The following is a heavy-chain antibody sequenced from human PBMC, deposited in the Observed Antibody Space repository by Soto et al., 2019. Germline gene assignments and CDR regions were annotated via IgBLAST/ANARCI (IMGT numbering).Heavy chain of an antibody. J-gene: IGHJ1*01. D-gene: IGHD6-19*01. V-gene: IGHV4-59*08. CDR1: GGSISSYY. CDR3: ARHISSDWVGYFQD. CDR2: IDYSGST. Sequence: SETLSLTCSVSGGSISSYYWSWIRQPPGKGLEWIGYIDYSGSTNYNPSLKSRVTISVDTSKNQFSLKLSSVTAADTAVYYCARHISSDWVGYFQDWGQGTQVTVSS.